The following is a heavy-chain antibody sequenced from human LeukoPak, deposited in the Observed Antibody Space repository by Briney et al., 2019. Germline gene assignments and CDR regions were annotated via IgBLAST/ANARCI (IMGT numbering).Heavy chain of an antibody. CDR1: GYTFTSYY. D-gene: IGHD1-26*01. CDR3: ARDSSWELRYFDY. V-gene: IGHV1-46*01. J-gene: IGHJ4*02. Sequence: ASVTVSCKASGYTFTSYYMHWVRQAPGQGLEWMGIINPSGGSTSYAQKFQGRVTMTRDTSTSTVYMELGSLRSEDTAVYYCARDSSWELRYFDYWGQGTLVTVSS. CDR2: INPSGGST.